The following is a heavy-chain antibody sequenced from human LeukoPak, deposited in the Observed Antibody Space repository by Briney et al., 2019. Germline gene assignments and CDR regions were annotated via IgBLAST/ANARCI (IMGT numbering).Heavy chain of an antibody. J-gene: IGHJ4*02. V-gene: IGHV3-53*01. CDR2: IYSGGST. D-gene: IGHD3-22*01. Sequence: PGGSLRLSCAASGFTVSSNYMSWVRQAPGRGLEWVSIIYSGGSTYYADSVKGRFTISRDNSKSTLYLQMNSLRAEDTAVYYCARYRNYYDSSGYYPFDYWGQGSLVTVSS. CDR3: ARYRNYYDSSGYYPFDY. CDR1: GFTVSSNY.